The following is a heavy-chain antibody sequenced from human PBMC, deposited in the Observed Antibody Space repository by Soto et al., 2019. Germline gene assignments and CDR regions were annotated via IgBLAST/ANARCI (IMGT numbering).Heavy chain of an antibody. CDR2: GYQSGNT. J-gene: IGHJ4*02. Sequence: SETLSLTCSVSGVSISSSSHYFPCIRQSPWHGLELIGSGYQSGNTYYNPSLRNRVAASVDTSSNQISLRVKSVTASDTGVYFWARQALQNVFDLWGQGTPVTVSS. V-gene: IGHV4-39*01. D-gene: IGHD2-15*01. CDR1: GVSISSSSHY. CDR3: ARQALQNVFDL.